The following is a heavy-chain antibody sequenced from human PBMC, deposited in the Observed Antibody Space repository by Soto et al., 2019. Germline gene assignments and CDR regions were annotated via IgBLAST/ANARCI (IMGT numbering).Heavy chain of an antibody. CDR3: TTTPTPICYDLTNYYPH. Sequence: PGGSLRLSCAASGFTFSNAWMSWVRQAPGKGLEWVGRIKSKTDGGTTDYAAPVKGRFTISRDDSKNTLYLQMNSLKTEDTAVYYCTTTPTPICYDLTNYYPHSVQGTLVTVSS. CDR2: IKSKTDGGTT. CDR1: GFTFSNAW. J-gene: IGHJ4*02. V-gene: IGHV3-15*01. D-gene: IGHD5-12*01.